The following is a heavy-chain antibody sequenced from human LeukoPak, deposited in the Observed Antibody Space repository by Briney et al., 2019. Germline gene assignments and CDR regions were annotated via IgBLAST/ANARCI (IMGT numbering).Heavy chain of an antibody. CDR2: TDHSGGT. V-gene: IGHV4-34*01. Sequence: PSETLSLTCAVFGGSFSDYFWSWIRQPPGKGLEWIGETDHSGGTNYNPSLKSRVTMSVDTSKNQFSLKLTSVTAADAAVYYCARMRGGGIGYSNYMDVWGKGTTVIVSS. CDR3: ARMRGGGIGYSNYMDV. CDR1: GGSFSDYF. D-gene: IGHD2-15*01. J-gene: IGHJ6*03.